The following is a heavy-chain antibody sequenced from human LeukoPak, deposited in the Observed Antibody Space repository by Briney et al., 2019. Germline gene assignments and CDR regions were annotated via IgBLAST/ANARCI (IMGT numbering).Heavy chain of an antibody. Sequence: PSGTLSLTCAVSGGSISSSNWWSWVRQPPGKGLEWIGEIYHSGSTNYNPSLKSRVTISVDKSKNQFSLKLSSVTAADTAVYYCARDKLGYCSSTSCYRGGIAAAVRAFDIWGQGTMVTVSS. V-gene: IGHV4-4*02. CDR2: IYHSGST. CDR1: GGSISSSNW. CDR3: ARDKLGYCSSTSCYRGGIAAAVRAFDI. J-gene: IGHJ3*02. D-gene: IGHD2-2*01.